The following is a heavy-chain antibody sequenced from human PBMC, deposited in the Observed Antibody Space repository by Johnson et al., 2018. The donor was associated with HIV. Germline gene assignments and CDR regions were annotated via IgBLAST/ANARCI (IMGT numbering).Heavy chain of an antibody. Sequence: VQLVESGGGVVQPGRPLRLSCAASGFIFSGFGLHWVRQAPGKGLEWVVSISYDGSNKYYADSVRGRITISRDNSKNTLYLQMNSLRAEDTAVYYCAGEGSCYSCGAFDIWGQGTMVTVSS. J-gene: IGHJ3*02. D-gene: IGHD2-15*01. CDR3: AGEGSCYSCGAFDI. CDR2: ISYDGSNK. CDR1: GFIFSGFG. V-gene: IGHV3-30*03.